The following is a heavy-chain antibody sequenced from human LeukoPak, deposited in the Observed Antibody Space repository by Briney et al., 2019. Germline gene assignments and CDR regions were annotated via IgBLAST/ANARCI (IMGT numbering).Heavy chain of an antibody. CDR1: GFTFSDYD. D-gene: IGHD2-2*01. Sequence: PGGSLRLSCAASGFTFSDYDMSWVRQAPGKGLEWVSYISSSGSTIYYADSVKGRFTISRANAKNSLYLQMNSLRAEDTAVYYCARAVPGEYYMDVWGKGTTVTVSS. J-gene: IGHJ6*03. CDR2: ISSSGSTI. V-gene: IGHV3-11*01. CDR3: ARAVPGEYYMDV.